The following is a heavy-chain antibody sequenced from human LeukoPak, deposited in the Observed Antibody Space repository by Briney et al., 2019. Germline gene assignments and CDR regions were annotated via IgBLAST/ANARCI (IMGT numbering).Heavy chain of an antibody. CDR3: ASFGITIFWPGVDS. D-gene: IGHD3-9*01. V-gene: IGHV4-30-4*01. J-gene: IGHJ5*01. CDR1: GGSISSGDYY. CDR2: IYYSGST. Sequence: SETLSLTCTVSGGSISSGDYYWSWIRQPPGKGLEWIGYIYYSGSTYYNPSLKSRVTISVDTSKNQFSLKLSSVTAADTAVYYCASFGITIFWPGVDSWGQGTLVTVSS.